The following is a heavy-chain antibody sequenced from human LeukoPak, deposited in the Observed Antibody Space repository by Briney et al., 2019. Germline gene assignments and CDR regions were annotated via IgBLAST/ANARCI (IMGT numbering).Heavy chain of an antibody. D-gene: IGHD3-10*01. Sequence: SETLSLTCAVYGGSFSGYYWSWIRQPPGKGLEWIGEINHSGSTNYNPSLKSRVTISVDTSENQFSLKLSSVTAADTAVYYCARDQAMVRGVTDYWGQGTLVTVSS. CDR1: GGSFSGYY. V-gene: IGHV4-34*01. J-gene: IGHJ4*02. CDR3: ARDQAMVRGVTDY. CDR2: INHSGST.